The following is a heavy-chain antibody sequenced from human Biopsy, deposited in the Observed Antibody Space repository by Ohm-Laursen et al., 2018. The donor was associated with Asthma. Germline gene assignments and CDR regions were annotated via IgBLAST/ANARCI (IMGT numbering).Heavy chain of an antibody. Sequence: TLSLTCTVSYGSITSGGYYWTCIRQRPGKGLGWIGFICYSGSTYYNPSLKSRVSISINTSKNQFYLKLSSVAAADTAVYYCARAQDYYDSRGYYRSFDYWGQGTLVTVSS. V-gene: IGHV4-31*02. D-gene: IGHD3-22*01. CDR1: YGSITSGGYY. J-gene: IGHJ4*02. CDR2: ICYSGST. CDR3: ARAQDYYDSRGYYRSFDY.